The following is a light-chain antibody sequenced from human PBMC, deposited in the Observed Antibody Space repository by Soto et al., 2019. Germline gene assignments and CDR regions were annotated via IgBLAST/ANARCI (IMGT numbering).Light chain of an antibody. CDR3: KHYNTWPG. CDR2: GAS. Sequence: EIVMTQSPATLSVSPGERATLSCRASQNIRTNLAWYQQKPGQAPRLLMYGASTRATGIPARFSGSGSGTEFTLTINSLQSEDFAVYYCKHYNTWPGFGQGTKLEI. J-gene: IGKJ2*01. V-gene: IGKV3-15*01. CDR1: QNIRTN.